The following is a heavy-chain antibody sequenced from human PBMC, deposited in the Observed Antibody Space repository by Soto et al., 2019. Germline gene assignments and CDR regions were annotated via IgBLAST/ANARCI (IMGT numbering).Heavy chain of an antibody. CDR3: AKDHYYDFWSGIDY. J-gene: IGHJ4*02. CDR2: ISNDGSYK. V-gene: IGHV3-30*18. CDR1: GFNFSIFG. Sequence: GGSLRLSCAVSGFNFSIFGMHWVRQAPGKRLEWVAVISNDGSYKYYAESVKGRFTISRDNSKSTQYLQMDSLRAEDTAIYFCAKDHYYDFWSGIDYWGQGTLVTVSS. D-gene: IGHD3-3*01.